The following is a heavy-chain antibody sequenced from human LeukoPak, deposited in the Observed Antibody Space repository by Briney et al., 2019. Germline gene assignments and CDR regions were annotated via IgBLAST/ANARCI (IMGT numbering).Heavy chain of an antibody. CDR3: ASRPYSGYDRSFGY. Sequence: ASAKVSCTASGYTFTGYYMHWVRQAPGQGLEWMGWINPNSGGTNYAQTFQGSVTMTRDTSISTAYMELSRLRSDDAAVYYCASRPYSGYDRSFGYWGRGTLITVSS. CDR1: GYTFTGYY. V-gene: IGHV1-2*02. D-gene: IGHD5-12*01. J-gene: IGHJ4*02. CDR2: INPNSGGT.